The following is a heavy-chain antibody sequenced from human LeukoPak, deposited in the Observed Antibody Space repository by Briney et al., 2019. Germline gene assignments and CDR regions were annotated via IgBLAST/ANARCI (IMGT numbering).Heavy chain of an antibody. Sequence: PSETLSLTCTVSGGSISSSSYYWGWIRQPPGKGLEWIGSIYYSGSTYYNPSLKSRVTISVVTSKNQFSLKLSSVTAADTAVYYCARRGYYYDSSGYDDAFDIWGQGTMVTVSS. J-gene: IGHJ3*02. CDR1: GGSISSSSYY. CDR2: IYYSGST. D-gene: IGHD3-22*01. V-gene: IGHV4-39*01. CDR3: ARRGYYYDSSGYDDAFDI.